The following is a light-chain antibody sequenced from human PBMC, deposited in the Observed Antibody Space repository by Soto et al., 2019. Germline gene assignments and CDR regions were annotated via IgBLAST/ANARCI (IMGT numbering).Light chain of an antibody. CDR1: QSVSSD. Sequence: ENLLTQSPGTLSLSPGEGATLSCRASQSVSSDLAWYQQKPGQAPRLLIYDASNRATGIPARFSGSGSGTDFTLTISSLEPEDFAVYYCQQRSNWPLTFGGGTKVDIK. CDR3: QQRSNWPLT. V-gene: IGKV3-11*01. CDR2: DAS. J-gene: IGKJ4*01.